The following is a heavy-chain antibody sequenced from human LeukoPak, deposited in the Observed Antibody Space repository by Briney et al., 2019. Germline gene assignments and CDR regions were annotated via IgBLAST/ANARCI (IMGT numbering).Heavy chain of an antibody. D-gene: IGHD3-9*01. CDR1: GFTFGDYA. Sequence: GGSLRLSCTASGFTFGDYAMSWFRQAPGKGLEWVGFIRSKAYGGTTECAASVKGRFTISRDDSKSIAYLQMNSLKTEDTAVYYCTTDRLYGAPDWSRTADYWGQGTLVTVSS. J-gene: IGHJ4*02. CDR2: IRSKAYGGTT. V-gene: IGHV3-49*03. CDR3: TTDRLYGAPDWSRTADY.